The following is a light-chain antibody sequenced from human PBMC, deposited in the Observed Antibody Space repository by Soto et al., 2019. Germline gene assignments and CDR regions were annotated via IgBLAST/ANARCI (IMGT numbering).Light chain of an antibody. CDR1: SSDVGGYDY. CDR3: SSYTSRTTVV. Sequence: QAVLTQPASVSGSPGQSITISCTGTSSDVGGYDYVSWYQQHPGKAPKLMIYDVSIRPSGVSNRLSGSKSGNTASLTISGLQAEDEADYYCSSYTSRTTVVFGGGTQLTVL. V-gene: IGLV2-14*03. CDR2: DVS. J-gene: IGLJ2*01.